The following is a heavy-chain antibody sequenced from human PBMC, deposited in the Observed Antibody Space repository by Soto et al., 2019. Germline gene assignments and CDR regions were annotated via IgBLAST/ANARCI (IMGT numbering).Heavy chain of an antibody. V-gene: IGHV4-39*01. CDR1: GGSISSSSYY. Sequence: SETLSLTCTVSGGSISSSSYYWGWIRQPPGKGLEWIGSIYYSGSTYYNQSLKSRVTISVDTSKNQFSLKLSSVTAADTALYYCARHPPPFYVILTGYYDYYYYGMDVWGQGTTVTVSS. CDR3: ARHPPPFYVILTGYYDYYYYGMDV. J-gene: IGHJ6*02. CDR2: IYYSGST. D-gene: IGHD3-9*01.